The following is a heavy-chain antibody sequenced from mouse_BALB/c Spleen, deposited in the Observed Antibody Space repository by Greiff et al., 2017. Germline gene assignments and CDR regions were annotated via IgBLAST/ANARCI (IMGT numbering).Heavy chain of an antibody. Sequence: QVQLQQSGAELAKPGASVKMSCKASGYTFTSYWMHWVKQRPGQGLEWIGYINPSTGYTEYNQKFKDKATLTADKSSSTAYMQLSSLTSEDSAVYYCAREGYAMDYWGQGTSVTVSS. J-gene: IGHJ4*01. CDR3: AREGYAMDY. CDR2: INPSTGYT. V-gene: IGHV1-7*01. CDR1: GYTFTSYW.